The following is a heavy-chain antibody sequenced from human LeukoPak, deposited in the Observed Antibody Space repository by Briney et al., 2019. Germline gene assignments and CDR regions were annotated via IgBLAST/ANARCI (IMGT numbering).Heavy chain of an antibody. V-gene: IGHV3-7*01. J-gene: IGHJ4*01. CDR2: IKYDGGEK. D-gene: IGHD6-13*01. Sequence: GGSLRLSCSVSGFTFSSYWMNWVRQAPGKGLEWVASIKYDGGEKSYVDSVRDRFTISRDNTKNSQYLQMSSLRGEDTAVYYCARDGTAAGLYFDLWGRGTLVTVSS. CDR1: GFTFSSYW. CDR3: ARDGTAAGLYFDL.